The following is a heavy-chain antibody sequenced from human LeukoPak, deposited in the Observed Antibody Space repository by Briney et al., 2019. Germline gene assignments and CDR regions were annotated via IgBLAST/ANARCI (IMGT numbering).Heavy chain of an antibody. V-gene: IGHV5-51*01. Sequence: GESLKISCKGSGYSVTSYWIGWVRQMPGKGLEWMGIIYPGDSDTRYSPSFQGQVTISADKSISTAYLQWSSLKASDTAIYYCARVRPHDAFDIWGQGTMVTVSS. CDR2: IYPGDSDT. CDR1: GYSVTSYW. J-gene: IGHJ3*02. CDR3: ARVRPHDAFDI.